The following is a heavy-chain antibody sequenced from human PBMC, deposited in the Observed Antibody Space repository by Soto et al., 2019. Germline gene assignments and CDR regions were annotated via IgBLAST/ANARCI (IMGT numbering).Heavy chain of an antibody. Sequence: EASVKVSCKASGYTFTSYVMHWGRQAPGQRLEWMGWINAGNGNTKYSQKFQGRVTITADKSTSTAYMELSSLRSEDTAVYYCACGNHGKAGLYYYYMDVWGKGTTVTVSS. CDR2: INAGNGNT. V-gene: IGHV1-3*01. D-gene: IGHD6-19*01. CDR3: ACGNHGKAGLYYYYMDV. J-gene: IGHJ6*03. CDR1: GYTFTSYV.